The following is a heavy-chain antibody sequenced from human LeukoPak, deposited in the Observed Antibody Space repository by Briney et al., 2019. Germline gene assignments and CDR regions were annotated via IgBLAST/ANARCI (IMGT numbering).Heavy chain of an antibody. J-gene: IGHJ1*01. CDR1: GYTFTGYY. CDR3: AADVVGSGSAEYFQH. CDR2: INPNSGGT. V-gene: IGHV1-2*02. Sequence: ASVKVSCKASGYTFTGYYMHWVRQTPGQGLEWMGWINPNSGGTYCAQKFQGRVTMTRDTSISTAYMELSRLRSDDTAVYYCAADVVGSGSAEYFQHWGQVTLGTVSS. D-gene: IGHD1-26*01.